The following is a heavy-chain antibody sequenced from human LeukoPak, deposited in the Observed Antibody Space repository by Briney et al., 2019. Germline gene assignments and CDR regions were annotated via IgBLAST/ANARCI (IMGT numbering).Heavy chain of an antibody. CDR1: GFTFSSYA. CDR2: ISGTGGST. J-gene: IGHJ4*02. V-gene: IGHV3-23*01. D-gene: IGHD6-19*01. Sequence: EGSLRLSCAASGFTFSSYAMNWVRQAPGRGLEWVSAISGTGGSTYYVDSVKGRFTIFRDNSKNTLYLQMNSLRAEDTAVYYCAKASSDSSGWSYYWGQGTLVTASS. CDR3: AKASSDSSGWSYY.